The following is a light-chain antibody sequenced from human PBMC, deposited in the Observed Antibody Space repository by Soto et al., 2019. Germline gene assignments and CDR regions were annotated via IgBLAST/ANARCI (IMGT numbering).Light chain of an antibody. V-gene: IGKV3-15*01. J-gene: IGKJ2*01. CDR3: QSYNDWPFT. Sequence: EIVMTQSPATLSVSPGERVTLSCRASESLSTYLAWYQQKPGQAPRLLIYGASTKATGIPARFSGSGSATDFTLTISSLQSEDFAVYYRQSYNDWPFTFGQGTKVDIK. CDR1: ESLSTY. CDR2: GAS.